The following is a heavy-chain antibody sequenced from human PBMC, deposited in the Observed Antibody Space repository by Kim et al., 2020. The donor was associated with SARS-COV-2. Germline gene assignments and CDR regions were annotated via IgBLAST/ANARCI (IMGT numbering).Heavy chain of an antibody. D-gene: IGHD6-19*01. V-gene: IGHV3-49*04. J-gene: IGHJ4*01. Sequence: GGSLRLSCTSSGFMLGDYEMNWVRQAPGKGLDWVGFIRSKTYGGATKYAASVKGRFTISRDDSTSIAYLQMNSLKTEDTAIYYCTRESVAGAWYVGYWG. CDR3: TRESVAGAWYVGY. CDR2: IRSKTYGGAT. CDR1: GFMLGDYE.